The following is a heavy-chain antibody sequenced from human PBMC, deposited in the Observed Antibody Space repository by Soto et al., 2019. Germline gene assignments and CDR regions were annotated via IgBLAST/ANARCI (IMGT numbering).Heavy chain of an antibody. J-gene: IGHJ6*03. D-gene: IGHD3-10*01. CDR1: GFTFSSYG. CDR3: ARGHHLRGSAYYIDV. CDR2: IWYDGSNE. Sequence: QVQLVESGGGVVQPGRSLRLSCAASGFTFSSYGMHWVRQAPGKGLEWVAVIWYDGSNEYYADSVKGRFTISRDNSKNTLYLQMNSLRAEDTAVYYCARGHHLRGSAYYIDVWGKGTTVTVSS. V-gene: IGHV3-33*01.